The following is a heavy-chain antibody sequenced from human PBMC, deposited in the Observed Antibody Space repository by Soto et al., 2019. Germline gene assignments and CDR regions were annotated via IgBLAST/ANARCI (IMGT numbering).Heavy chain of an antibody. CDR1: GYTFTNYY. D-gene: IGHD2-2*01. CDR2: INPSGGGP. J-gene: IGHJ3*01. Sequence: QVQLMQSGAEVKQPGASVKVSCKASGYTFTNYYMHWVRQVPGQGLEWMGIINPSGGGPAHAQNFRGRLTTTSDTSTTTIYMVLNSLRSEDTAVYFCASSAMGGDGALDVWGQGTMVTVSS. V-gene: IGHV1-46*03. CDR3: ASSAMGGDGALDV.